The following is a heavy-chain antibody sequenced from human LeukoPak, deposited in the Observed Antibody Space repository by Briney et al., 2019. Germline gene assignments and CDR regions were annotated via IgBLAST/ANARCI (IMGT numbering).Heavy chain of an antibody. CDR3: AREEYSYGSHFDY. D-gene: IGHD5-18*01. Sequence: PGGSLRLSCTASGLTFSTSGFNWVRQAPGKGLEGVSYISSSGSTIYYADSVKGRFTISRDNAKNSLYLQMNSLRAEDTAVYYCAREEYSYGSHFDYWGQGTLVTVSS. J-gene: IGHJ4*02. CDR1: GLTFSTSG. CDR2: ISSSGSTI. V-gene: IGHV3-48*04.